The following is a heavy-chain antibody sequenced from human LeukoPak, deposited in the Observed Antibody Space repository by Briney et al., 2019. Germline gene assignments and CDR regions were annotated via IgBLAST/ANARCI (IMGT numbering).Heavy chain of an antibody. V-gene: IGHV1-69*13. CDR2: IIPIFGTA. CDR1: GGTFSSYA. Sequence: ASEKVSCKASGGTFSSYAISWVRQAPGQGLEWMGGIIPIFGTANYAQKFQGRVTITADESTSTAYMELSSLRSEDTAVYYCASTPPADDAFDIWGQGTMVTVSS. CDR3: ASTPPADDAFDI. J-gene: IGHJ3*02.